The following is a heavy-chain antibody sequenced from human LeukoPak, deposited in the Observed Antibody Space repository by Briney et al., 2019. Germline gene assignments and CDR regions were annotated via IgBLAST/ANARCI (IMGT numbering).Heavy chain of an antibody. CDR1: GYTFSNND. D-gene: IGHD3-22*01. CDR2: MNPNSGNT. CDR3: ARGSDSSGYYSDYYYYMDV. Sequence: ASVKVSCKASGYTFSNNDINWVRQATGQGLEWMGWMNPNSGNTGYAQRFQGRVTMTRNTSISTAYMELSSLRSEDTAVYYCARGSDSSGYYSDYYYYMDVWGKGTTVTISS. V-gene: IGHV1-8*02. J-gene: IGHJ6*03.